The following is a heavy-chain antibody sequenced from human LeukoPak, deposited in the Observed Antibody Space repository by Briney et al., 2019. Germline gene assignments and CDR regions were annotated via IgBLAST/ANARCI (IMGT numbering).Heavy chain of an antibody. CDR3: ASILDGMDV. J-gene: IGHJ6*02. CDR2: IYYTGTT. CDR1: GGSISSYY. V-gene: IGHV4-59*08. Sequence: SETLSLTCTVSGGSISSYYWSWIRQPPGKGLEWIGYIYYTGTTNYNPSLKNRVTISADMSKNQFSLKLNSVTAADTAVYYCASILDGMDVWGQGTTVSVS.